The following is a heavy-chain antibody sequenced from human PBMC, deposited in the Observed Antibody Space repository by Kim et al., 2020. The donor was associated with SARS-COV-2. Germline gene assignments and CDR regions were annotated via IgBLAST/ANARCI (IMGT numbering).Heavy chain of an antibody. J-gene: IGHJ4*02. CDR3: ARDSRCYSRIDY. Sequence: SETLSLTCTVSSGSFNSDNFYWTWIRQPPGKGLEWIGYISSRGKTFYKSSLENRLSISLDTSKNEFSLNLYFVTAADTAVYFCARDSRCYSRIDYCGQG. D-gene: IGHD2-15*01. V-gene: IGHV4-30-4*01. CDR2: ISSRGKT. CDR1: SGSFNSDNFY.